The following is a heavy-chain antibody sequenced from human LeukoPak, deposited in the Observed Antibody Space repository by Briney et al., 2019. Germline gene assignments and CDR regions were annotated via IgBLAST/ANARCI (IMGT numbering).Heavy chain of an antibody. J-gene: IGHJ4*02. D-gene: IGHD5-18*01. Sequence: SETLSLTCTVSGYSISSGYYWAWIRQPPGQGLQWIGNIYHSGNTYYNPSLKSRVSISVDTSKNQFSLKLSSVTAADTAVYYCARVQGWAAMGPFDYWGQGTLVTVSS. CDR1: GYSISSGYY. CDR2: IYHSGNT. CDR3: ARVQGWAAMGPFDY. V-gene: IGHV4-38-2*02.